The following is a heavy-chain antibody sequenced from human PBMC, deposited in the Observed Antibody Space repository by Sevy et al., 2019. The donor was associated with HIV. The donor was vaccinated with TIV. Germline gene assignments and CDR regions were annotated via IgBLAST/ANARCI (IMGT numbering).Heavy chain of an antibody. J-gene: IGHJ3*02. CDR2: IYYSGST. Sequence: SETLSLTCTVSGGSISSGDYYWSWIRQPPGKGLEWIGYIYYSGSTYYNPSLKSRVTISVDTSKNQFSLKLSSVTAADTAVYYCAREALYCRSTSCYTTDAFDIWGQGTMVTVSS. D-gene: IGHD2-2*02. CDR1: GGSISSGDYY. CDR3: AREALYCRSTSCYTTDAFDI. V-gene: IGHV4-30-4*01.